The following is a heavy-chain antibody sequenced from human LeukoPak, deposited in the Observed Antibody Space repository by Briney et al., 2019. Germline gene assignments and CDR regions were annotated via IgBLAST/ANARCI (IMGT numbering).Heavy chain of an antibody. V-gene: IGHV1-2*02. D-gene: IGHD6-19*01. CDR3: ARRRGIAVANNWFDP. J-gene: IGHJ5*02. Sequence: ASVKVSCKASGYTFTGYYMHWVRQAPGQGLEWMGWINPNSGGTNYAQKFQGRATMTRNTSISTAYMELSSLRSEDTAVYYCARRRGIAVANNWFDPWGQGTLVTVSP. CDR2: INPNSGGT. CDR1: GYTFTGYY.